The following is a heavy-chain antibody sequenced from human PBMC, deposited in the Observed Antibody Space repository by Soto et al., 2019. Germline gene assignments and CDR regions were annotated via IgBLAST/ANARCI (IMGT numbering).Heavy chain of an antibody. J-gene: IGHJ4*02. CDR1: GFTFSSYG. Sequence: GGSLRLSCAASGFTFSSYGMHWVRQAPGKGLEWVAVIWYDGSNKYYADSVKGRFTISRDNSKNTLYLQMNSLRAEDTAVYYCARASSTGPQVDYFDYWGPGTLVNVSS. CDR3: ARASSTGPQVDYFDY. CDR2: IWYDGSNK. V-gene: IGHV3-33*01. D-gene: IGHD1-1*01.